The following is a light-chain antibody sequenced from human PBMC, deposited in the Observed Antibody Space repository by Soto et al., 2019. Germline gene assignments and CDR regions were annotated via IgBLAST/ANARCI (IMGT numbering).Light chain of an antibody. V-gene: IGLV1-44*01. CDR3: AAWDDILNGYV. CDR1: TSNIGSNS. Sequence: QSVLTQPPSASGTPGQRVTISCSGSTSNIGSNSVNWYQQLPGTAPKLLIYSNSQWPSGVPDRFSASKSGTSASLAISGLQSEDEADYYCAAWDDILNGYVFGTGTKVTVL. J-gene: IGLJ1*01. CDR2: SNS.